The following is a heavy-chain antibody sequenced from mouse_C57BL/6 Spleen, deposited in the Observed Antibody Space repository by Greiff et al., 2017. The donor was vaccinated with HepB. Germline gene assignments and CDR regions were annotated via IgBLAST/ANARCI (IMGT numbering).Heavy chain of an antibody. CDR3: ARIHYGSSWGFAY. J-gene: IGHJ3*01. Sequence: EVQLQQSGPELVKPGASVKMSCKASGYTFTDYNMHWVKQSHGKSLEWIGYINPNNGGTSYNQKFKGKATLTVNKSSSTAYMELRSLTSEDSAVYYCARIHYGSSWGFAYWGQGTLVTVSA. V-gene: IGHV1-22*01. CDR1: GYTFTDYN. D-gene: IGHD1-1*01. CDR2: INPNNGGT.